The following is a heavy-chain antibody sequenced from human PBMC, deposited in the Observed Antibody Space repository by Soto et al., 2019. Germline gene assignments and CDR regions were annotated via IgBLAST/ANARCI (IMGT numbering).Heavy chain of an antibody. CDR3: ARDLGGWPDY. CDR1: GFTFRSYG. V-gene: IGHV3-30*03. CDR2: ISYDGSHK. D-gene: IGHD2-15*01. J-gene: IGHJ4*02. Sequence: PGGSLRLSCVASGFTFRSYGMHWVRQAPGKGLEWVAVISYDGSHKYHAESVKGRFTISRDNSKNTLHLQMNGLRAEDTAVYYCARDLGGWPDYWGQGT.